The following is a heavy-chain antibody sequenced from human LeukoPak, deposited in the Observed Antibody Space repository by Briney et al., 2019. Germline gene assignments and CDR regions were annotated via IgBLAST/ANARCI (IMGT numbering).Heavy chain of an antibody. D-gene: IGHD2-15*01. CDR1: GFTLSSYA. CDR2: ISVSGNT. V-gene: IGHV3-23*01. J-gene: IGHJ4*02. CDR3: AKAPVTTCSGAYCYPFDY. Sequence: GGSLRLSCAATGFTLSSYAMSWVRQGPGKGLEWVSAISVSGNTYHADSVKGRFTISRDSYKNTLYLQMNGLRAEDAAVYYCAKAPVTTCSGAYCYPFDYWGQGTLVTVSS.